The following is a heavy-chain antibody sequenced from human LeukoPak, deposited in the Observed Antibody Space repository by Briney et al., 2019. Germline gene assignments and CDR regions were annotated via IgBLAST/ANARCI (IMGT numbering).Heavy chain of an antibody. CDR2: INPNSGDT. J-gene: IGHJ4*02. D-gene: IGHD2-2*01. V-gene: IGHV1-2*06. CDR1: GYTFTGYH. Sequence: ASVKVSCKASGYTFTGYHMHWVRQAPGQGLEWMGRINPNSGDTNYAQKFQGRVTMTRDTSISTAYMELSRLRSDDTAVYYCARDYRSSTSCLFDYWGQGTLVTVSS. CDR3: ARDYRSSTSCLFDY.